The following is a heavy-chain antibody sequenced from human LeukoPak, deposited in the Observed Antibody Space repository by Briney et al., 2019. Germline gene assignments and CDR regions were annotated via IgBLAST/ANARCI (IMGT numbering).Heavy chain of an antibody. Sequence: SETPSLTCTVSGGSISSYYWSWIRQPPGKRLEWIGHIYYSGSTNYNPSLKSRVTISVDTSKSQFSQKLSSVTAADTAVYYCASRSSIWSGYQDTLYYFDSWGQGTLVTVSS. CDR1: GGSISSYY. CDR3: ASRSSIWSGYQDTLYYFDS. CDR2: IYYSGST. V-gene: IGHV4-59*01. D-gene: IGHD3-3*01. J-gene: IGHJ4*02.